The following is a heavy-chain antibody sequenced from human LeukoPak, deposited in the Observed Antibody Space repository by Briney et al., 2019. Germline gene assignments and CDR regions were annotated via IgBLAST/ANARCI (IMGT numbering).Heavy chain of an antibody. CDR3: ARVYSSGWYYHYYYYMDV. Sequence: ASVKVSCKASGYTFTSYDINWVRQATGQGLEWMGWMNPNSGNTDYAQKFQGRVTMTRNTSISTAYMELSSLRSEDTAVYYCARVYSSGWYYHYYYYMDVWGKGTTVTVSS. V-gene: IGHV1-8*01. CDR2: MNPNSGNT. CDR1: GYTFTSYD. D-gene: IGHD6-19*01. J-gene: IGHJ6*03.